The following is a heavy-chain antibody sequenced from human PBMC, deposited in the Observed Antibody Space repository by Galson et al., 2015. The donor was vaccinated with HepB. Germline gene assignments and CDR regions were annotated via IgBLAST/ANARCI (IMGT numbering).Heavy chain of an antibody. CDR1: GGTFSSYT. Sequence: VKVSCKASGGTFSSYTISWVRQAPGQGLEWMGRIIPILGIANYAQKFQGRVTITADKSTSTAYMELSSLRSEDTAVYYCARAVLDCSGGSCSVGNWFDPWGQGTLVTVSS. CDR2: IIPILGIA. V-gene: IGHV1-69*02. D-gene: IGHD2-15*01. CDR3: ARAVLDCSGGSCSVGNWFDP. J-gene: IGHJ5*02.